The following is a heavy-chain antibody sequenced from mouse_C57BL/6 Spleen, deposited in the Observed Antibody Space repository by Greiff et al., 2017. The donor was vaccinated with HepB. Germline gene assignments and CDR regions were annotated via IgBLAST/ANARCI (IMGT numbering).Heavy chain of an antibody. D-gene: IGHD1-1*01. V-gene: IGHV14-4*01. J-gene: IGHJ2*01. Sequence: VQLQQSGAELVRPGASVKLSCTASGFNIKDDYMHWVKQRPEQGLEWIGWIDPENGDTEYASKFQGKATITADTSSNTAYLQLSSLTSEDTAVYYCTTRGITTVVDYWGQGTTLTVSS. CDR1: GFNIKDDY. CDR2: IDPENGDT. CDR3: TTRGITTVVDY.